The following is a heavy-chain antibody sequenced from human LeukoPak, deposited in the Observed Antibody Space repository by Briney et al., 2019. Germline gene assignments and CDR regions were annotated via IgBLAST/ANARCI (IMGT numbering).Heavy chain of an antibody. CDR1: GFTFSSYA. CDR2: ISVSGGSP. CDR3: AKGLREYDFWSGYAT. J-gene: IGHJ5*02. V-gene: IGHV3-23*01. D-gene: IGHD3-3*01. Sequence: GGSLRLSCAASGFTFSSYAMMWVRQAPGKGLDWVSTISVSGGSPNYADSVKGRFTISRDNSKNTLFLQMNSLRAEDTALYYCAKGLREYDFWSGYATWGQGTLVIVSS.